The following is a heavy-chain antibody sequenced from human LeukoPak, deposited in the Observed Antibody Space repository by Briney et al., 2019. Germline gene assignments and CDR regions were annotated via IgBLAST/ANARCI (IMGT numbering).Heavy chain of an antibody. CDR3: ARGGPVVGRRHAFDI. Sequence: SETLSLTCAVYGGSFSGYYWSWIRQPPGKGLEWIGEINHSGSTNYNPSLKSRVTISVDTSKNQFSLKLSSVTAADTAVYYCARGGPVVGRRHAFDIWGLGTMVTVSS. V-gene: IGHV4-34*01. J-gene: IGHJ3*02. CDR2: INHSGST. D-gene: IGHD1-26*01. CDR1: GGSFSGYY.